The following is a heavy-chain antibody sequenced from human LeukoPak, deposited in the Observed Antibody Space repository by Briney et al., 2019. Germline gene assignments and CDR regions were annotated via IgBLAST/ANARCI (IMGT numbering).Heavy chain of an antibody. CDR2: VYHSGSI. V-gene: IGHV4-59*01. CDR1: GGSIISYS. D-gene: IGHD5-12*01. Sequence: SETLSLTCTVSGGSIISYSWNWIRQSPGKGLEWIGRVYHSGSINYNPSLKSRVTISVDTSKNQFSLNLSSVTAADTAVYYCVSSYGGYVLVYWGQGTLVIVSS. CDR3: VSSYGGYVLVY. J-gene: IGHJ4*02.